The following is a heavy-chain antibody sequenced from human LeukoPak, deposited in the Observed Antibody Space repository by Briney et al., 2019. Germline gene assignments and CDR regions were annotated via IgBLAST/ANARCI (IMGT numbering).Heavy chain of an antibody. CDR3: ARHRSYLMDV. V-gene: IGHV3-74*01. CDR1: GFTFSSFW. Sequence: GGSLRLSCAASGFTFSSFWMHWVRQAPGKGLVWVSYVNSDGGSTNYADSVKGRFTISRDNAKNTLYLQMNSLRVEDTAVYYCARHRSYLMDVRGQGTTVTVSS. J-gene: IGHJ6*02. CDR2: VNSDGGST.